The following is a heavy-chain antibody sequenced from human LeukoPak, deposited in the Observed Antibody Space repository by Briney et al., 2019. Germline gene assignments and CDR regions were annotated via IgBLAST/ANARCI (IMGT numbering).Heavy chain of an antibody. Sequence: GGSLRLSCAASGFTFDDYAMHWVRQAPGKGLEWVSGISWNSGSIGYADSVKGRFTISRDNAKNSLYLQMNSLRVEDTAVYYCARGGNIAAAYAYWGQGTLVTVSS. CDR2: ISWNSGSI. J-gene: IGHJ4*02. D-gene: IGHD6-13*01. CDR1: GFTFDDYA. V-gene: IGHV3-9*01. CDR3: ARGGNIAAAYAY.